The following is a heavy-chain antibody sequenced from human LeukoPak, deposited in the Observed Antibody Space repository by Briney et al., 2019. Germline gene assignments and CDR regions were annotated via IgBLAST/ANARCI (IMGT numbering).Heavy chain of an antibody. D-gene: IGHD6-19*01. CDR2: INGNDGVT. CDR1: GFTFSSFA. CDR3: AKVSTIIEAGLRYFDL. J-gene: IGHJ2*01. Sequence: GGSLRLSCAASGFTFSSFAMSWVRQVPGKGLEWVSTINGNDGVTYYADSVKGWFTISRDNSKNTLYLQVNSLRAEDTALYYCAKVSTIIEAGLRYFDLWGRGTLVTVSS. V-gene: IGHV3-23*01.